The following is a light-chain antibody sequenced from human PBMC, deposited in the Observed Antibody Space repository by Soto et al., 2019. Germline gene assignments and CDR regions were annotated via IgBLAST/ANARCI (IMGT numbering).Light chain of an antibody. CDR3: QQYNSYSRT. J-gene: IGKJ1*01. V-gene: IGKV1-5*03. CDR2: KAS. Sequence: DIQMTHSPSTLSASLGDIFTITWRASQSISSWLAWYHQKPGKAPKLLIYKASSLESGVPSRFSGSGSGTEFTLTISSLQPDDFATYYCQQYNSYSRTFGQGTKVDIK. CDR1: QSISSW.